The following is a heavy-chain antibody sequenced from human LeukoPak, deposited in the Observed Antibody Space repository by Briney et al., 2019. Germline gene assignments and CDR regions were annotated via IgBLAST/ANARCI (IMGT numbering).Heavy chain of an antibody. V-gene: IGHV3-64*01. CDR3: ARRQGGSYDY. D-gene: IGHD1-26*01. CDR1: GFTFSSYA. Sequence: GGSLRLSCAASGFTFSSYAMHWVRQAPGKGLEYVSAISSNGGSTYYANSVKGRFTISRDNSKKTLYIQMGTLRAEDMAVYYCARRQGGSYDYWGQGTLVTVSS. CDR2: ISSNGGST. J-gene: IGHJ4*02.